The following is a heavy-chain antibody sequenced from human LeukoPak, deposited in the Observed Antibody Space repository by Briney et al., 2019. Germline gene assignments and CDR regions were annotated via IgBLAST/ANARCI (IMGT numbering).Heavy chain of an antibody. CDR2: IYYSGSI. J-gene: IGHJ6*03. CDR3: ARRKRYSYGPYYYYMDV. V-gene: IGHV4-59*01. Sequence: SETLSLTCSVSSGSISSYYWSWIRQPPGKGLEWIGYIYYSGSINYNPSLKSRVTISVDTSKNQFSLKLSSVTAADTAVYYCARRKRYSYGPYYYYMDVWGKGTTVTVSS. D-gene: IGHD5-18*01. CDR1: SGSISSYY.